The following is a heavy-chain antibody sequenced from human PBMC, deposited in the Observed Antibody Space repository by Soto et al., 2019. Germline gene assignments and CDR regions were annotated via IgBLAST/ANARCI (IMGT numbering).Heavy chain of an antibody. V-gene: IGHV4-4*02. Sequence: QVQLQESGPGLVEPSGTLSLTSAVSGDSISNTNWWSWVRQPPGKGLEWIGEIYHSGTTNCDPSLKSRVTISVDKSKNQFSRKLSSVTAADTAVYYCAIPGAGDFDYWGQGTLVSLSS. D-gene: IGHD6-13*01. CDR2: IYHSGTT. CDR1: GDSISNTNW. J-gene: IGHJ4*02. CDR3: AIPGAGDFDY.